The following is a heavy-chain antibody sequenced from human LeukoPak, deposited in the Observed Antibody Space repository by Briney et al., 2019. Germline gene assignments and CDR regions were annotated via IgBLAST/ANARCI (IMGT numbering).Heavy chain of an antibody. CDR1: GFTFSSYE. J-gene: IGHJ4*02. CDR3: AIYSPLDY. V-gene: IGHV3-48*03. CDR2: ISTSGSTI. Sequence: GGSLRLSCAASGFTFSSYEMNGVRQAPGKGLEWVSYISTSGSTIYYADSVKGRFTISRDNAKNSLYLQMNSLRAEDTAVYYCAIYSPLDYWGQGTLVTVSS. D-gene: IGHD6-13*01.